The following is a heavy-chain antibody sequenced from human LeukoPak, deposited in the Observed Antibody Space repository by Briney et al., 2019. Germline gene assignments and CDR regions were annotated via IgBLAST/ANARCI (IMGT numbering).Heavy chain of an antibody. D-gene: IGHD3-3*01. CDR1: GYTFTSYD. CDR3: ARGEVGRGLRFLEWFN. J-gene: IGHJ4*02. Sequence: ASVKVSCKASGYTFTSYDINWVRQATGQGLEWMGWMNPNSGNTGYAQKFQGRVTITMNTFISTAYMELSSLRSEDTAVYYCARGEVGRGLRFLEWFNWGQGTLVTVSS. CDR2: MNPNSGNT. V-gene: IGHV1-8*03.